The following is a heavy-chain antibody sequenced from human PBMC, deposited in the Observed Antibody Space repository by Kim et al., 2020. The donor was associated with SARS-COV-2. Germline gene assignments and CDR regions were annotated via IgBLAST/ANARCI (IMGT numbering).Heavy chain of an antibody. CDR2: ISDSGTRR. Sequence: GGSLRLSCVASGFSFNNYAMRWVRQAPGEGLEWVACISDSGTRRVYADSVKGRFSISRDNSKNTLYLQMDSLGAEDTAVYYCAKVTSGSSGWFEYFQYWGQGTLVTVSS. D-gene: IGHD6-19*01. CDR3: AKVTSGSSGWFEYFQY. CDR1: GFSFNNYA. V-gene: IGHV3-23*01. J-gene: IGHJ1*01.